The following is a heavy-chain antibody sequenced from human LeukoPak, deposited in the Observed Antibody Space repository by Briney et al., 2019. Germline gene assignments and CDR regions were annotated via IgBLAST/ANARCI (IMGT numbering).Heavy chain of an antibody. J-gene: IGHJ6*03. V-gene: IGHV4-59*01. CDR1: GGSISSYY. D-gene: IGHD6-13*01. CDR2: IYYSGST. Sequence: PSETLSLTCTVSGGSISSYYWSWIRQPPGKGLEWIGYIYYSGSTNYNPSLKSRVTISVDTSKNQFSLKLSSVTAADTAVYYCASGIAAAGTSYYYYYMDVWGKGTTVTVSS. CDR3: ASGIAAAGTSYYYYYMDV.